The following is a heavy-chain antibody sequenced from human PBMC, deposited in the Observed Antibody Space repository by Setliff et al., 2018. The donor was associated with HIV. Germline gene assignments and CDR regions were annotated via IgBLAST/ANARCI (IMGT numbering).Heavy chain of an antibody. V-gene: IGHV1-46*01. Sequence: ASVKVSCKASGYTFTSYYMHWVRQAPGQGLEWMGIINPSSGSTTYAQKFQGRVTMTRDTSTSTVYMELTSLRSEDTAVYYCARDPAPSSSASYFQHWGQGTPVTVSS. J-gene: IGHJ1*01. D-gene: IGHD6-6*01. CDR3: ARDPAPSSSASYFQH. CDR2: INPSSGST. CDR1: GYTFTSYY.